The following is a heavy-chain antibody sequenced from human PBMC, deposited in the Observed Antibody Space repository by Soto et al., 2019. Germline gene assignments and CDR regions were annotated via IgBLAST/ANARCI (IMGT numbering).Heavy chain of an antibody. CDR1: GGSIRSSDFY. CDR3: ASSSRAFDF. CDR2: IYYSGST. J-gene: IGHJ5*01. D-gene: IGHD2-2*01. V-gene: IGHV4-39*01. Sequence: SETLSLTCTVSGGSIRSSDFYWGWIRQSPGKGLEWIGSIYYSGSTYYSPSLKSRVTISVDTSKNQFSLKLSFVTAADTSVYYCASSSRAFDFWGQGSPV.